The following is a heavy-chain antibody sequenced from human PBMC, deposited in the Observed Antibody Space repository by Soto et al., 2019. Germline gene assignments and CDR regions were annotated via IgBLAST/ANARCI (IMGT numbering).Heavy chain of an antibody. CDR2: MYHSGST. CDR1: SGSISSSNW. J-gene: IGHJ6*03. D-gene: IGHD6-13*01. V-gene: IGHV4-4*02. Sequence: QVQLQESGPGLVKPSGTLSLTCAVSSGSISSSNWWSWVRQPPGKGLEWIGEMYHSGSTNYNPSLKSRVTISVDKSKNQFSLKLSSVTAADTAVYYCARVLAAAEEGYYYYYMDVWGKGTTVTVSS. CDR3: ARVLAAAEEGYYYYYMDV.